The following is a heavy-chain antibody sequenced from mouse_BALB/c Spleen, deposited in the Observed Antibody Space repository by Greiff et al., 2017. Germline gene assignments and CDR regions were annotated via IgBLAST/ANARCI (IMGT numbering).Heavy chain of an antibody. CDR1: GYTFTDYY. V-gene: IGHV1-26*01. J-gene: IGHJ4*01. CDR3: ARSVHYYGSSYNAMDY. Sequence: VQLKQSGPELVKPGASVKMSCKASGYTFTDYYMKWVKQSHGKSLEWIGDINPNNGDTFYNQKFKGKATLTVDKSSSTAYMQLNSLTSEDSAVYYCARSVHYYGSSYNAMDYWGQGTSVTVSS. D-gene: IGHD1-1*01. CDR2: INPNNGDT.